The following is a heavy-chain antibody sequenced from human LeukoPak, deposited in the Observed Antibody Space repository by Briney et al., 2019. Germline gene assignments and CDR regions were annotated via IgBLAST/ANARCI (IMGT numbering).Heavy chain of an antibody. V-gene: IGHV1-69*05. J-gene: IGHJ4*02. CDR2: IIPTFGTA. CDR1: GGTFSSYA. D-gene: IGHD1-26*01. Sequence: SVKVSCKASGGTFSSYAISWVRQAPGQGLEWMGRIIPTFGTANYAQKFQGRVTITTDESTSTAYMELSSLRSEDTAVYYCAREGMVAQNYFDYWGQGTLVTVSS. CDR3: AREGMVAQNYFDY.